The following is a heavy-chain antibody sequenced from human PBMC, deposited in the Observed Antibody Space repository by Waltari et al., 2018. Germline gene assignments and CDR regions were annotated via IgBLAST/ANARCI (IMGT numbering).Heavy chain of an antibody. V-gene: IGHV3-7*01. CDR2: IKPDGSES. Sequence: EVQLVESGGGLVQPGGSFRLSCAASGFTFSNSWMDWVRQAPGKGLEWVANIKPDGSESHYVDSVQGRFTVSRDNTQNLLYLQMNTLRVDDTAVYYCSLSLNSWGQGTLVTVSP. CDR1: GFTFSNSW. CDR3: SLSLNS. J-gene: IGHJ4*02.